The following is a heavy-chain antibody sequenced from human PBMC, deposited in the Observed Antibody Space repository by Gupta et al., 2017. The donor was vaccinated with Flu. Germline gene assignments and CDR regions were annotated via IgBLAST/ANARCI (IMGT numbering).Heavy chain of an antibody. CDR2: IYYSGST. D-gene: IGHD2-8*01. V-gene: IGHV4-39*01. Sequence: QLQLQESGPGLVKPSETLSLTCTVSGGSISSSSYYWGWIRQPPGKGLEWIGRIYYSGSTYYNPSLKSRVTISVDTSKNQFSLKLSSVTAADTAVYYCARLSAEMVAKRGFNWFDPWGQGTLVTVSS. CDR3: ARLSAEMVAKRGFNWFDP. J-gene: IGHJ5*02. CDR1: GGSISSSSYY.